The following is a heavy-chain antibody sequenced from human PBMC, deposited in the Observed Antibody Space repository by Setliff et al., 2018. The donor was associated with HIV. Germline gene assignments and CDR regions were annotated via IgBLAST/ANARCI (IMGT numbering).Heavy chain of an antibody. CDR2: IIPILGIA. V-gene: IGHV1-69*10. J-gene: IGHJ4*02. Sequence: ASVKVSCKASGSTFSSYAISWVRQAPGQGLEWMGGIIPILGIANYAQKFQGRVTITADKSTSTAYMELSSLRSEDTAVYYCARVAGGYYFDYWGQGTLVTVSS. CDR1: GSTFSSYA. CDR3: ARVAGGYYFDY.